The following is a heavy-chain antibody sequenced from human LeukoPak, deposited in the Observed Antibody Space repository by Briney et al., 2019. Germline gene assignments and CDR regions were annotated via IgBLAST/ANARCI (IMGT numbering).Heavy chain of an antibody. Sequence: SETLSLTCAVYGGSFSGYYWSWIRQPPGKGLEWIGEINHSGSTNYNPSLKSRVTISVDTSKNQFSLKLSSVTAADTAVYYCARGLGVVPYYYDSSGLDYWAREPWSPSPQ. J-gene: IGHJ4*02. CDR2: INHSGST. D-gene: IGHD3-22*01. CDR1: GGSFSGYY. CDR3: ARGLGVVPYYYDSSGLDY. V-gene: IGHV4-34*01.